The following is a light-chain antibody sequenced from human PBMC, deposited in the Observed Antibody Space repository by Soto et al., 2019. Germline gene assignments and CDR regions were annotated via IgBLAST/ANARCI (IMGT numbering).Light chain of an antibody. CDR3: QQYNNWLIT. V-gene: IGKV3-15*01. CDR2: GAS. J-gene: IGKJ5*01. CDR1: QNIISN. Sequence: IVVSNSPATLSVSNGERVRLSCRASQNIISNLAWYQQKLGQAPRLLIYGASTRATGIPARFSGSGSGTEFTLTISSLQSEDFAVYYCQQYNNWLITFGQGTRLEI.